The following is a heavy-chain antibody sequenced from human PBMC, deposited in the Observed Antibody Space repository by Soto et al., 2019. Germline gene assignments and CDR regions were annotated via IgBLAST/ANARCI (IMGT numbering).Heavy chain of an antibody. CDR2: INAGNGNT. D-gene: IGHD1-26*01. CDR1: GYSFTSYV. J-gene: IGHJ4*02. CDR3: ARDDSGFSGSHYIDYFNY. V-gene: IGHV1-3*01. Sequence: KVSCKSSGYSFTSYVMHWGRHATGQRLEWMGWINAGNGNTKYSQKFQGRVTITRDTSASTAYMELSSLRSEDTAVYYCARDDSGFSGSHYIDYFNYWGQGALVTVSS.